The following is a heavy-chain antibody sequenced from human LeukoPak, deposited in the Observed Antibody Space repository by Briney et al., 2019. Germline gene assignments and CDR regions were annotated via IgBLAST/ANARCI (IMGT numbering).Heavy chain of an antibody. Sequence: ASVKVSCKASGYTFTGYYMHWVRQAPGQGLEWMGWINPNSGGTNYAQKFQGRVTMTRDTSISTAYMELSRLRSDDTAVYYFAREFYLGSSGEDYWGQGTLVTVSS. J-gene: IGHJ4*02. CDR1: GYTFTGYY. CDR3: AREFYLGSSGEDY. V-gene: IGHV1-2*02. D-gene: IGHD3-22*01. CDR2: INPNSGGT.